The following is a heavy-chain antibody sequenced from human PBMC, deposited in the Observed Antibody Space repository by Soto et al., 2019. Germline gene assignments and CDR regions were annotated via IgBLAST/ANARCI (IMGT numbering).Heavy chain of an antibody. V-gene: IGHV3-33*01. CDR1: GFTFSNYG. J-gene: IGHJ3*01. Sequence: QVQLVESGGGVVQPGTSLRLSCVASGFTFSNYGIHWVRQAPGRGLEWVAVIWHDGSQKYLTDSVRGRFTISRDNSKNTVYLHMNSLRVEDTAVYYCERRDDPFHVWCRGTMVTVSS. CDR3: ERRDDPFHV. CDR2: IWHDGSQK.